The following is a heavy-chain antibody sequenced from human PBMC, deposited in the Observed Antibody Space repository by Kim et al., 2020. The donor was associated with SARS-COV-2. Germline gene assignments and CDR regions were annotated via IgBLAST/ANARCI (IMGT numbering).Heavy chain of an antibody. Sequence: QNFQGRVTMTRNTSISKAYMELSSLRSEDTAVYFCARGPDYGSGSSHFDFWGQGTLVTVSS. CDR3: ARGPDYGSGSSHFDF. D-gene: IGHD3-10*01. V-gene: IGHV1-8*01. J-gene: IGHJ4*02.